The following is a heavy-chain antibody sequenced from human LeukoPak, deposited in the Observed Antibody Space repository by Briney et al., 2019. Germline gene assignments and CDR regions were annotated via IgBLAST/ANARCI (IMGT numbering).Heavy chain of an antibody. CDR2: IRYDGSNK. V-gene: IGHV3-30*02. D-gene: IGHD1-26*01. Sequence: GGSLRLSCAASGFTFSSYGMHWVRQAPGKGLEWVAFIRYDGSNKYYADSVKGRFTISRDNAKNSLYLQMNSLRAEDTAVYYCARDLTIVGATGYWGQGTLVTVSS. CDR1: GFTFSSYG. CDR3: ARDLTIVGATGY. J-gene: IGHJ4*02.